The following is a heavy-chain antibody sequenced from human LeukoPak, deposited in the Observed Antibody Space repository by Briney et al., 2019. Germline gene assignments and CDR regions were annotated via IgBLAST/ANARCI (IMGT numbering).Heavy chain of an antibody. CDR2: IYYSGST. CDR1: GGSISSSSYY. V-gene: IGHV4-39*02. J-gene: IGHJ4*02. D-gene: IGHD3-3*01. Sequence: SETLSLTCTVSGGSISSSSYYWGWIRQPPGKGLEWIGSIYYSGSTYYNPSLKSRVTISVDTSKNQFSQKLSSVTAADTAVYYCARDEADFWSGYYPNDFDYWGQGTLVTVSS. CDR3: ARDEADFWSGYYPNDFDY.